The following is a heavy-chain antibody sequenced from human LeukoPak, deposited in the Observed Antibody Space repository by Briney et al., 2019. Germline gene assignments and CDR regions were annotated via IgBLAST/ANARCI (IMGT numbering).Heavy chain of an antibody. D-gene: IGHD3-10*01. CDR2: IYYSGST. J-gene: IGHJ6*03. V-gene: IGHV4-39*01. CDR3: ARMLRGVLLGPNYYAYHMDV. CDR1: GGSINSHTYY. Sequence: SETLSLTCTVSGGSINSHTYYWGWIRQPPGKGLEWIGHIYYSGSTYYNASLKSRVTIYVDSSKNQFSLSLTSVTTADTAVYYCARMLRGVLLGPNYYAYHMDVWGKGTPVTVSS.